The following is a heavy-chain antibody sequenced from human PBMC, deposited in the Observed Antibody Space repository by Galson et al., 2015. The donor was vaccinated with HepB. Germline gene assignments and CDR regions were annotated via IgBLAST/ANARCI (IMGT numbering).Heavy chain of an antibody. CDR2: TYYRAKWYN. CDR3: ARGGYSPARIFDY. J-gene: IGHJ4*02. D-gene: IGHD5-18*01. CDR1: GDSVSSSSAA. Sequence: CAISGDSVSSSSAAWNWIRQSPSRGLEWLGRTYYRAKWYNDYAVSVKGRITINPDTSKNHFSLQLSSVTPEDTAVYYCARGGYSPARIFDYWGQGTLVTVSS. V-gene: IGHV6-1*01.